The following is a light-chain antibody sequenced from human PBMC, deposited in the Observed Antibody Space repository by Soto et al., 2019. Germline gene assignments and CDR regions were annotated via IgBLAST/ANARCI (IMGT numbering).Light chain of an antibody. V-gene: IGLV2-14*01. CDR1: SSDVGGYNY. J-gene: IGLJ1*01. CDR2: EVS. Sequence: QSALTQPASVSGSPGQSITISCTGTSSDVGGYNYVSWYQLHPGKAPKLMIYEVSNRPSGVSNRFSGSKSGNTASLTISGLEAEHEADYYCSSYTSSDTLFLFGTGTKLTVL. CDR3: SSYTSSDTLFL.